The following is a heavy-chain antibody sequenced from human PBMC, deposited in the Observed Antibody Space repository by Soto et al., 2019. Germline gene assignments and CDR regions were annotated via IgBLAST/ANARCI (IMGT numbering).Heavy chain of an antibody. CDR1: GFTFSSYG. CDR2: MSYDGSK. Sequence: SLRLSCASAGFTFSSYGMHWVRQAPGTGGEWVAVMSYDGSKYYADTVKGRFTISRDNSKNTLYLQINSLRPEDTAVYYCAKDFTPWFGDYFYYYYGMDVWGQGTTVTVSS. J-gene: IGHJ6*02. V-gene: IGHV3-30*18. D-gene: IGHD4-17*01. CDR3: AKDFTPWFGDYFYYYYGMDV.